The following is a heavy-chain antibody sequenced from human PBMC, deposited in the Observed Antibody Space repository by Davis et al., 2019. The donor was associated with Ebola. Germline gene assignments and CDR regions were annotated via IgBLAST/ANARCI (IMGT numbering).Heavy chain of an antibody. CDR2: ISGSGGST. V-gene: IGHV3-23*01. CDR3: ANMAVFGSQGDTKDY. D-gene: IGHD3-16*01. J-gene: IGHJ4*02. CDR1: GFTFSSYA. Sequence: GESLKISCAASGFTFSSYAMSWVRQAPGKGLEWVSAISGSGGSTYYADSVKGRFTISRDNSKNTLYLQMNSLRAEDTAVYYCANMAVFGSQGDTKDYWGQGTLVTVSS.